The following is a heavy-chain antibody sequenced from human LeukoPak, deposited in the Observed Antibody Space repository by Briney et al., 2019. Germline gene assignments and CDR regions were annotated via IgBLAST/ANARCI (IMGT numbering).Heavy chain of an antibody. V-gene: IGHV1-69*13. J-gene: IGHJ4*02. D-gene: IGHD2-2*01. Sequence: GASVKVSCKASGGTFSSYAISWVRQAPGQGLEWMGGIIPIFGTANYAQKFQGRVTITADESTSTAYMELSSLRSEDTAVYYCASPYCSSTSCYGGPFDYWGREPWSPSPQ. CDR1: GGTFSSYA. CDR3: ASPYCSSTSCYGGPFDY. CDR2: IIPIFGTA.